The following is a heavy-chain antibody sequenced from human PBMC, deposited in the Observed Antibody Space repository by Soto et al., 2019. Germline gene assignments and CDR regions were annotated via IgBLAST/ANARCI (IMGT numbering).Heavy chain of an antibody. CDR2: ISAYNGNT. Sequence: AASVKVSCKASGYTFSSYFITWVRQAPGQGLEWMGWISAYNGNTNYAQMLQGRVTMTTDTSTDTAYMELRSLRSDDTAVFYCARQNYYSGMDVWGQGTTVTVSS. J-gene: IGHJ6*02. CDR1: GYTFSSYF. V-gene: IGHV1-18*01. CDR3: ARQNYYSGMDV.